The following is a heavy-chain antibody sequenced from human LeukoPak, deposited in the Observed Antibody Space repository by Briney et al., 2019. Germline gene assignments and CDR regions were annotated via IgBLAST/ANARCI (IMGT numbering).Heavy chain of an antibody. Sequence: ASVKVSCKASGYTFTGYYIHWVRQAPGQGLEWMGRINPNSGGTNYAQKFQGRVSMTRDTSISTAYMELSRLRSDDTAVYYCARVPATTVTFYYYYYYMDVWGKGTTVTVSS. CDR1: GYTFTGYY. J-gene: IGHJ6*03. CDR2: INPNSGGT. V-gene: IGHV1-2*06. CDR3: ARVPATTVTFYYYYYYMDV. D-gene: IGHD4-17*01.